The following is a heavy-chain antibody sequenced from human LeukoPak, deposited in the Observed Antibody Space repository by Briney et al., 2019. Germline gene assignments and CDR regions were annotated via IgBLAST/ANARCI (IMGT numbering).Heavy chain of an antibody. V-gene: IGHV3-43D*03. CDR1: GFTFDDYA. D-gene: IGHD3-22*01. CDR3: AKGGLGITMIDPWYMDV. CDR2: ISWDGGST. Sequence: PGGSLRLSCAASGFTFDDYAMHWVRQAPGKGLEWVSLISWDGGSTYYADSVKGRFTISRDNSKNSLYLQMNSLRAEDTALYYCAKGGLGITMIDPWYMDVWGKGTTVTVSS. J-gene: IGHJ6*03.